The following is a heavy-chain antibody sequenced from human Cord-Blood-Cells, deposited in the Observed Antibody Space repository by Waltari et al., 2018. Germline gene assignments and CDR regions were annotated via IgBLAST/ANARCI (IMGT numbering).Heavy chain of an antibody. CDR1: GRTFSSYA. D-gene: IGHD6-13*01. CDR3: ARPGIAAAGTPGAFDI. Sequence: QVQLVQSGAEVEKPGSSVKVSCKASGRTFSSYAITWVRQAAGQGLEWMGRIIPILGIANYAQKFQGRVTITADKSTSTAYMELSSLRSEDTAVYYCARPGIAAAGTPGAFDIWGQGTMVTVSS. J-gene: IGHJ3*02. CDR2: IIPILGIA. V-gene: IGHV1-69*09.